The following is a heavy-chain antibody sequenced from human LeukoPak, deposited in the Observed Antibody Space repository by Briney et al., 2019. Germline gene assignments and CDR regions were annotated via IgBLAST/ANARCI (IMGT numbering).Heavy chain of an antibody. CDR3: ARLGATTGGDAFDI. V-gene: IGHV1-2*02. J-gene: IGHJ3*02. CDR2: INPNSGGT. CDR1: GYTFTGYY. Sequence: GASVKVSCKASGYTFTGYYLHWVRQAPGQGLEWMGWINPNSGGTNYAQKFQGRVTMTRDTSTGTVYMELSSLRSEDTAVYYCARLGATTGGDAFDIWGQGTMVTVSS. D-gene: IGHD1-26*01.